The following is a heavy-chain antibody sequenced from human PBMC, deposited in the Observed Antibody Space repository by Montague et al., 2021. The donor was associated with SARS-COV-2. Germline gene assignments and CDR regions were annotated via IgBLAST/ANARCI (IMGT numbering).Heavy chain of an antibody. CDR2: FDHSGDT. CDR3: ARESRIELWQTNGYFGL. CDR1: GGSISGHY. V-gene: IGHV4-59*11. D-gene: IGHD3-16*01. Sequence: SETLSLTCSVSGGSISGHYWSWIRQPPGKGLEWIGNFDHSGDTKYNPSLRSRATISVDTSKNQFALRLHSVTAADTAVYYCARESRIELWQTNGYFGLWGRGTLVTVSS. J-gene: IGHJ2*01.